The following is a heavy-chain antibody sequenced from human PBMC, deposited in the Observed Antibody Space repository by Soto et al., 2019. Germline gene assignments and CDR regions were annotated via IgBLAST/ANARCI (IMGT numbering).Heavy chain of an antibody. CDR3: AHKGDGYRGFKY. CDR2: IYWDDDK. V-gene: IGHV2-5*02. CDR1: GFSLSTSGVG. Sequence: QITLKESGPTLVKPTQTLTLTCTLSGFSLSTSGVGVGWIRQPPGKALEWLALIYWDDDKRYSPFLKSRLTIXKXISKNQVVLTLTHMDPVDTATYYCAHKGDGYRGFKYWGQGTLVTVSS. D-gene: IGHD5-12*01. J-gene: IGHJ4*02.